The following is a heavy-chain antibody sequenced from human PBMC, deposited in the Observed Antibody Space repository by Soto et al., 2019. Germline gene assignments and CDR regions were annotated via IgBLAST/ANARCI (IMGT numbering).Heavy chain of an antibody. CDR3: ARAGGLRGILTGYHNWFDP. V-gene: IGHV4-34*01. CDR2: INHSGST. Sequence: PSETLSLTCAVYGGSFSGYYWSWIRQPPGKGLEWIGEINHSGSTNYNPSLKSRVTISVDTSKNQFSLKLSSVTAADTAVYYCARAGGLRGILTGYHNWFDPWGQGTLVTSPQ. J-gene: IGHJ5*02. CDR1: GGSFSGYY. D-gene: IGHD3-9*01.